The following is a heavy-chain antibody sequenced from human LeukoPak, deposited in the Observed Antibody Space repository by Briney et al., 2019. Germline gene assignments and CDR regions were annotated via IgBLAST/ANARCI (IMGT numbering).Heavy chain of an antibody. CDR2: IYPDDSDT. J-gene: IGHJ5*02. V-gene: IGHV5-51*01. CDR1: GYIFTRYW. CDR3: AIQSGIAPTDP. Sequence: GESLNISCQGSGYIFTRYWIGWVRQMPGKGLGWRGIIYPDDSDTRFSPSFQGPVTISADKSISTAYLYWSSLKASHTAMYYWAIQSGIAPTDPWGQGTLVTVPS. D-gene: IGHD6-13*01.